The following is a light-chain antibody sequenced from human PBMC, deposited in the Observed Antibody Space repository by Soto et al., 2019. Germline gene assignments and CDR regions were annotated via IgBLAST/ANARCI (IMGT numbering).Light chain of an antibody. Sequence: QSVLTQPPSASGTPGQRVTISCSGSNSNIGSNTVNWYQQLPGTAPKLLIYSNNQRPSGVPGRFSDSKSGTSASLAISGLQSEDEADYYCCSYAGSNTWVFGGGTKLTVL. J-gene: IGLJ3*02. CDR2: SNN. V-gene: IGLV1-44*01. CDR3: CSYAGSNTWV. CDR1: NSNIGSNT.